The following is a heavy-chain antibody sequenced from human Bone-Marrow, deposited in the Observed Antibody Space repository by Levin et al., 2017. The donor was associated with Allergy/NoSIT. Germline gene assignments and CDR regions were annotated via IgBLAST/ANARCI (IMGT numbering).Heavy chain of an antibody. CDR1: GDSVSSNSAA. D-gene: IGHD6-19*01. V-gene: IGHV6-1*01. CDR2: TYYRSKWYN. Sequence: SQTLSLTCAISGDSVSSNSAAWNWIRQSPSRGLEWLGRTYYRSKWYNDYAVSVKSRITINPDTSKNQFSLQLNSVTPEDTAVYYCAREKSPYSSGWYSGFRYYYYMDVWGKGTTVTVSS. J-gene: IGHJ6*03. CDR3: AREKSPYSSGWYSGFRYYYYMDV.